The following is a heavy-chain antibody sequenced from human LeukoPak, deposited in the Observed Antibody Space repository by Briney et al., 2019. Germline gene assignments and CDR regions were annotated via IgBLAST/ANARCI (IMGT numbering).Heavy chain of an antibody. V-gene: IGHV4-61*01. D-gene: IGHD3-3*01. Sequence: SETLSLTCTVSGGSISSSSYYWSWIRQPPGKGLEWIGYIYNSGSTNYNPSLKSRVTISVDTSKNQFSLKLSSVTAADTAVYYCARTYYDFWSGYYYYYYYYMDVWGKGTTVTVSS. CDR3: ARTYYDFWSGYYYYYYYYMDV. CDR2: IYNSGST. CDR1: GGSISSSSYY. J-gene: IGHJ6*03.